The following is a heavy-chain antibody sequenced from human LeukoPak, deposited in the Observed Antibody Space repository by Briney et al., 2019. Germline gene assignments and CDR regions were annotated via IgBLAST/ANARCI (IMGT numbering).Heavy chain of an antibody. J-gene: IGHJ4*02. CDR1: GGSISSYY. D-gene: IGHD3-10*01. CDR2: IYYSGTT. V-gene: IGHV4-59*01. Sequence: SETLSLTCTVSGGSISSYYWSWIRQPPGKGLEWIAYIYYSGTTNYNPSLKSRVAISVDTVRNQFSLKLSSVTVADTAVYYCARTLPSGTSDYWGQGTLVTVSS. CDR3: ARTLPSGTSDY.